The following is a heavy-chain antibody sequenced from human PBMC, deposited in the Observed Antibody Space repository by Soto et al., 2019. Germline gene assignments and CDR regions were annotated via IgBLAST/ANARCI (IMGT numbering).Heavy chain of an antibody. CDR2: ISYDGSNK. CDR1: GFTFSSYA. CDR3: ARDPYLLITMVRGVITEYYFDY. Sequence: GGSLRLSCAASGFTFSSYAMHWVRQAPGKGLEWVAVISYDGSNKYYADSVKGRFTISRDNSKNTLYLQMNSLRAEDTAVYYCARDPYLLITMVRGVITEYYFDYWGQGTLVTVSS. V-gene: IGHV3-30-3*01. D-gene: IGHD3-10*01. J-gene: IGHJ4*02.